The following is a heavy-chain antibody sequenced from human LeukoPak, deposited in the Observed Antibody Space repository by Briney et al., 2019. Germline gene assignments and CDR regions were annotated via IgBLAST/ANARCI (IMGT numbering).Heavy chain of an antibody. Sequence: GGSLRLSCATSGFTFSTSDMNWVRQTPGKGLEWVSAISGSGDSTYYADSVKGRFTISRDNSKNTLYLQMNSLRAEDTAVYYCAKDVDVLLWFGGLDPWGQGTLVTVSS. CDR3: AKDVDVLLWFGGLDP. J-gene: IGHJ5*02. CDR1: GFTFSTSD. D-gene: IGHD3-10*01. V-gene: IGHV3-23*01. CDR2: ISGSGDST.